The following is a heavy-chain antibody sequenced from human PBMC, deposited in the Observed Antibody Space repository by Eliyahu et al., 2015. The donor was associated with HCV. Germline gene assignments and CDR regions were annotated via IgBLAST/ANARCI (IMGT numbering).Heavy chain of an antibody. D-gene: IGHD3-16*01. Sequence: QVQLEESGPGLVKPSETLSLTCTVSGRSISSHYWSWIRQSPGKRLELIGYFDYTGSPTYNPSLRSRVTILADTSKNQFSLKLTSVTAADTAVYYCARALSFGTAFDYWGHGTLVTVSS. CDR1: GRSISSHY. V-gene: IGHV4-59*11. CDR2: FDYTGSP. J-gene: IGHJ4*01. CDR3: ARALSFGTAFDY.